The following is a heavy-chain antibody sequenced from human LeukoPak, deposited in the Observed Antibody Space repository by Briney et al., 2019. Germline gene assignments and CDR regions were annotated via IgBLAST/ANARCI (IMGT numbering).Heavy chain of an antibody. Sequence: SETLSLTCTVSGGSISSYYWSWIRQPPGKGLEWMGYVYYTGSTNYNPSLKSRVTISVDTSKNQFSLKLTSVTAADTAVYYCARSYRGYCSGGSCHSGYLDYWGQGSLVSVSA. CDR2: VYYTGST. V-gene: IGHV4-59*01. CDR3: ARSYRGYCSGGSCHSGYLDY. CDR1: GGSISSYY. J-gene: IGHJ4*02. D-gene: IGHD2-15*01.